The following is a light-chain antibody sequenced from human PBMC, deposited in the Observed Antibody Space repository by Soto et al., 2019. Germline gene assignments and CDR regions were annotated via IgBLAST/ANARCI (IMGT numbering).Light chain of an antibody. CDR2: DVH. Sequence: LTQPRSVSGSPGQAVAISRTGTSSDVGNYDFVSWYQQHPGKALKLMIYDVHKRPSGVSNRFSGSKSGNTASLTISGLQAEDEADYYCSSYTSSSTYVFGTGTKV. V-gene: IGLV2-14*03. CDR3: SSYTSSSTYV. J-gene: IGLJ1*01. CDR1: SSDVGNYDF.